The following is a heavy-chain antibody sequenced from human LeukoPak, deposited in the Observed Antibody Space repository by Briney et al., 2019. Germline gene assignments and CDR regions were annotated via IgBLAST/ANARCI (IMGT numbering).Heavy chain of an antibody. CDR1: GFTFSSYE. CDR3: ARDPPYDSSGYNYYYGMDV. D-gene: IGHD3-22*01. Sequence: GGSLRLSCAASGFTFSSYEMNWVRQAPGKGLEWGSYISSSGSTIYYADSVKGRFTISRDNAKNSLYLQMNSLRAEDTAVYYCARDPPYDSSGYNYYYGMDVWGQGTTVTVSS. J-gene: IGHJ6*02. CDR2: ISSSGSTI. V-gene: IGHV3-48*03.